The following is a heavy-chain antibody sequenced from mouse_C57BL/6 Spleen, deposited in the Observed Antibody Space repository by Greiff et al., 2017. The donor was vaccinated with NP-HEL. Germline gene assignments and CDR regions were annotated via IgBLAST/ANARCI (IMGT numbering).Heavy chain of an antibody. CDR3: ASYTGELSDY. J-gene: IGHJ2*01. CDR2: IRNKANGYTT. D-gene: IGHD4-1*01. CDR1: GFTFTDYY. V-gene: IGHV7-3*01. Sequence: EVKLVESGGGLVQPGGSLSLSCAASGFTFTDYYMSWVRQPPGQALEWLGFIRNKANGYTTEYSASVKGRFTISRDNSQSILYLQMNALRAADSANYYCASYTGELSDYWGQGTTLTVSS.